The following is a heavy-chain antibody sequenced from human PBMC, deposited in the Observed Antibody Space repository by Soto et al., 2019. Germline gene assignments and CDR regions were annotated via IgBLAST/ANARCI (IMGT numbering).Heavy chain of an antibody. CDR1: GGTFSSYA. CDR3: AGESGDFWRNSCGMDV. CDR2: IIPIFGTA. Sequence: QVQLVQSGAEVKKPGSSVKVSCKASGGTFSSYAISWVRQAPGQGLEWLGGIIPIFGTANYAQKSQGRVTITADESTSKAYMELSSRSSEDTAVYYCAGESGDFWRNSCGMDVWGQGTTVTVSS. D-gene: IGHD3-3*01. V-gene: IGHV1-69*01. J-gene: IGHJ6*02.